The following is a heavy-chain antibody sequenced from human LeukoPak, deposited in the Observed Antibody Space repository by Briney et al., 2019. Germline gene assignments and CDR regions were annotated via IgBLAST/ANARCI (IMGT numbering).Heavy chain of an antibody. J-gene: IGHJ5*02. CDR2: IKEDGSGK. CDR3: AREKYCSRSSCYALFDP. D-gene: IGHD2-2*01. Sequence: PGGSLRLSCTAFGFTFSTYWMSWVRQAPGKGLEWVANIKEDGSGKYYVDSVKGRFTISRDNAKNSLYLQMNSLRAEDTAVYYCAREKYCSRSSCYALFDPWGQGTLVTVSS. CDR1: GFTFSTYW. V-gene: IGHV3-7*01.